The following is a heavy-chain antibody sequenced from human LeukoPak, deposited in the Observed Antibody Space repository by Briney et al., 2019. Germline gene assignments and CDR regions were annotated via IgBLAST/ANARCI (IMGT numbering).Heavy chain of an antibody. CDR1: GLTFSSYA. CDR2: IRFDGGNK. Sequence: GALRLSCAASGLTFSSYAMHWVRQAPGKGLEWVAFIRFDGGNKYHADSVKGRFTISRDNSKNTLYLQMNSLRVEDTALYYCATDPPTRGYTYGYYFDYWGQGTLVTVSS. J-gene: IGHJ4*02. D-gene: IGHD5-18*01. V-gene: IGHV3-30*02. CDR3: ATDPPTRGYTYGYYFDY.